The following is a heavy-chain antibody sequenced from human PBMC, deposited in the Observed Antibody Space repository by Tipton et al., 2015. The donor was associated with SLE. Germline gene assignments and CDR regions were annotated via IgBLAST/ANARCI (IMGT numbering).Heavy chain of an antibody. D-gene: IGHD5-12*01. Sequence: TLSLTCAVSGYSISSGYYWGWIRQPPGKGLEWIGSIYHSGSTYYNPSLKSRVTISVDTSKNQFSLKLSSVTAADTAVYYCARGSLVDIVATAGSAFDIWGQGTMVTVSS. CDR2: IYHSGST. CDR1: GYSISSGYY. CDR3: ARGSLVDIVATAGSAFDI. J-gene: IGHJ3*02. V-gene: IGHV4-38-2*01.